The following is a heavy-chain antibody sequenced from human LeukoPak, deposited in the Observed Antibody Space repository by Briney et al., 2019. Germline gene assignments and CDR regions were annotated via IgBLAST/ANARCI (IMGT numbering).Heavy chain of an antibody. V-gene: IGHV4-61*02. CDR2: IYTSGST. CDR1: GGSISSGSYY. J-gene: IGHJ4*02. CDR3: AREEYSSSSGFDY. D-gene: IGHD6-6*01. Sequence: SQTLSLTCTVSGGSISSGSYYWSWIRQPAGKGLEWIGRIYTSGSTNYNPSLKSRVTISVDTSKNQFSLKLSSVTAADTAVYYCAREEYSSSSGFDYWGQGTLVTVSS.